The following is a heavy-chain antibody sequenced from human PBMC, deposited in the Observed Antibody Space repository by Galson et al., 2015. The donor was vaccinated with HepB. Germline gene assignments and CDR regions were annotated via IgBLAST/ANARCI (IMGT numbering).Heavy chain of an antibody. CDR2: IDPSDSYT. D-gene: IGHD3-10*01. CDR1: GYSFTSYW. CDR3: ARYLSTMVRGVRKPNYYYYGMDV. J-gene: IGHJ6*02. Sequence: QSGAEVKKPGESLRISCKGSGYSFTSYWISWVRQMPGKGLEWMGRIDPSDSYTNYSPSFQGHVTISADKSISTAYLQWSSLKASDTAMYYCARYLSTMVRGVRKPNYYYYGMDVWRQGTTVTVSS. V-gene: IGHV5-10-1*01.